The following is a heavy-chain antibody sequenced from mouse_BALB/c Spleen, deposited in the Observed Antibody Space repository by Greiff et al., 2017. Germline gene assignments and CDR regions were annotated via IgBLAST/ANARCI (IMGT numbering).Heavy chain of an antibody. Sequence: VQLQQSGPELVKPGASVKISCKASGYSFTGYYMHWVKQSHVKSLEWIGRINPYNGATSYNQNFKDKASLTVDKSSSTAYMELHSLTSEDSAVYYCARSYYGNSEYYAMDYWGQGTSVTVSS. V-gene: IGHV1-31*01. CDR2: INPYNGAT. CDR1: GYSFTGYY. J-gene: IGHJ4*01. D-gene: IGHD2-10*01. CDR3: ARSYYGNSEYYAMDY.